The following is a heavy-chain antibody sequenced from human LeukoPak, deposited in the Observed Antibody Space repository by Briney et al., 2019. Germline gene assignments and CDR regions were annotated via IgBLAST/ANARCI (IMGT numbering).Heavy chain of an antibody. CDR1: GLIFDDYA. D-gene: IGHD4-23*01. Sequence: GGSLRLSCAASGLIFDDYAMHWVRQAPGKGLEWVSGISWNSRSIGYADSVKGRFTISRDNAKNSLYLQMNSLRAEDTAVYYCARDHVTPHFDYWGQGTLVTVSS. CDR3: ARDHVTPHFDY. V-gene: IGHV3-9*01. CDR2: ISWNSRSI. J-gene: IGHJ4*02.